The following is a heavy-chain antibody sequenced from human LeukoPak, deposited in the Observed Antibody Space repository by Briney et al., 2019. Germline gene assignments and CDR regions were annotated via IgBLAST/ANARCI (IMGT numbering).Heavy chain of an antibody. Sequence: GGSLRLSCAASGFTFSDYYMSWIRQAPGKGLEWVSYISSSGSTIYYADSVKGRFTISRDNAKNSLFLQMNSLRAEDTAVYYCARVAEAAAFDYWGQGTLVTVSS. V-gene: IGHV3-11*04. CDR1: GFTFSDYY. J-gene: IGHJ4*02. D-gene: IGHD6-13*01. CDR2: ISSSGSTI. CDR3: ARVAEAAAFDY.